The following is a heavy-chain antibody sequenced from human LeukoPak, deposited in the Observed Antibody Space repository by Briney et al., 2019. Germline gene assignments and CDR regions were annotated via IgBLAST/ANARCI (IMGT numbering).Heavy chain of an antibody. CDR3: ARGGDTAMVDDY. D-gene: IGHD5-18*01. CDR1: GFTFSSYS. CDR2: ISSSSSYI. J-gene: IGHJ4*02. V-gene: IGHV3-21*01. Sequence: PGGSLRLSCAASGFTFSSYSMNWLRQAPGKGLEWVSSISSSSSYISYADSVKGRFTISRDNAKNSLYLQMNSLRAEDTAVYYCARGGDTAMVDDYWGQGTLVTVSS.